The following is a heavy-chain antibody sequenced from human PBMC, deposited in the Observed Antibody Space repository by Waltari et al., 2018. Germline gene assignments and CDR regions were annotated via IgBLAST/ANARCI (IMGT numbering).Heavy chain of an antibody. CDR3: AKDWGDHGAFDI. D-gene: IGHD2-21*02. J-gene: IGHJ3*02. Sequence: EVQLVESGGVVVQHGGSLRLSCAASGFTFDDYAMHWVRQAPGKGLEWVSLINWDGNSPYYADSVKGRFTISRDNSKNSVYLQMNSLRAEDTALYYCAKDWGDHGAFDIWGQGTMVTVSS. V-gene: IGHV3-43D*04. CDR2: INWDGNSP. CDR1: GFTFDDYA.